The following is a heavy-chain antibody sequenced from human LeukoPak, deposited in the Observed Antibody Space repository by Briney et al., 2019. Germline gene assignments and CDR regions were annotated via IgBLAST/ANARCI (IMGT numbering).Heavy chain of an antibody. J-gene: IGHJ4*02. Sequence: GGSLRLSCVASGFWLSSYAMSWVRQAPGKGLEWVSATSSSDPGTYYAPSVRGRFTIYRDNSKNTVYLQMNSLRVEDAAIYYCARAPVTSCRGAFCYPFDCWGQGTRLTVSS. CDR2: TSSSDPGT. D-gene: IGHD4-17*01. CDR1: GFWLSSYA. V-gene: IGHV3-23*01. CDR3: ARAPVTSCRGAFCYPFDC.